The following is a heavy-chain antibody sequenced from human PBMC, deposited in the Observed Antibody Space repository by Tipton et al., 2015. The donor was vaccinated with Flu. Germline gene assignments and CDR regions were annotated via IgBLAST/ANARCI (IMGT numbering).Heavy chain of an antibody. V-gene: IGHV3-30*18. CDR1: GFTFSTYG. D-gene: IGHD1-1*01. J-gene: IGHJ4*02. CDR3: ANALKATSRMGDLEFDH. Sequence: SLRLSCVASGFTFSTYGIHWFRQAPGKGLEWVSVISYDGNFKSYADSVRGRFTISRDNSKNTVYLQMNSLRGEDTAVYYCANALKATSRMGDLEFDHWGQGTLVTVSA. CDR2: ISYDGNFK.